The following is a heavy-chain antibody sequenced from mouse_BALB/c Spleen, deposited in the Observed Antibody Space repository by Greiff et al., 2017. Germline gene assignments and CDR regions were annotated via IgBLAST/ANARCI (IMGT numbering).Heavy chain of an antibody. D-gene: IGHD2-1*01. V-gene: IGHV5-9-4*01. J-gene: IGHJ3*01. CDR3: ARGDYGNYPFAY. CDR1: GFTFSSYA. CDR2: ISSGGSYT. Sequence: EVNLVESGGGLVKPGGSLKLSCAASGFTFSSYAMSWVRQSPEKRLEWVAEISSGGSYTYYPDTVTGRFTISRDNAKNTLYLEMSSLRSEDTAMYYCARGDYGNYPFAYWGQGTLVTVSA.